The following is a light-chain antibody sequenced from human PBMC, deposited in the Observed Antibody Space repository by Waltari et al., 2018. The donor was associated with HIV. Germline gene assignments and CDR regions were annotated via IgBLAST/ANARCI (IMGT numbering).Light chain of an antibody. CDR1: QSGSGTY. Sequence: EILLTRSPGTLSLSPGERATLSCRASQSGSGTYLAWYQQKPGQAPRLLIYGTSSRATGTPIRFSGSGSGTDYTLTITTLEPEDFAVYFCQQYGRSPITFGQGTRLETK. V-gene: IGKV3-20*01. CDR2: GTS. J-gene: IGKJ5*01. CDR3: QQYGRSPIT.